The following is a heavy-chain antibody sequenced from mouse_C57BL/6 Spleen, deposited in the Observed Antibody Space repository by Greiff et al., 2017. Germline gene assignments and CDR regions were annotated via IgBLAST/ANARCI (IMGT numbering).Heavy chain of an antibody. J-gene: IGHJ4*01. Sequence: QVQLQQPGAELVMPGASVKLSCKASGYTFTSYWLNWVKQRPGQGLEWIGEIDPSDSYTNYNQKFKGKSTLTVEKSSSTAYMQLSSLTSEDSAVYYCAREDITTVVAKASDYWGQGTSVTVSS. CDR2: IDPSDSYT. D-gene: IGHD1-1*01. CDR1: GYTFTSYW. V-gene: IGHV1-69*01. CDR3: AREDITTVVAKASDY.